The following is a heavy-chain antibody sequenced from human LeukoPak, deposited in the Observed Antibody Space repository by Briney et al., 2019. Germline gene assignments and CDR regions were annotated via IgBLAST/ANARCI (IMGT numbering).Heavy chain of an antibody. CDR3: ARDLEAANTYYFDY. J-gene: IGHJ4*02. V-gene: IGHV3-30*14. CDR1: GFTFSSYA. CDR2: ISYDGSNK. D-gene: IGHD6-13*01. Sequence: SGGSLRLSCAASGFTFSSYAMHWVRQAPGKGLEWVAVISYDGSNKYYADSVKGRFTISRDNSKNTVYLQVNSLRDEDTAVYYCARDLEAANTYYFDYWGQGTMVTVSS.